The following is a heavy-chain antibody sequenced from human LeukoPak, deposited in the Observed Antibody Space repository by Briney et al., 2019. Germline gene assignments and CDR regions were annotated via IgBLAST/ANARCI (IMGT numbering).Heavy chain of an antibody. V-gene: IGHV3-21*01. CDR2: ISSSSSYI. J-gene: IGHJ6*03. CDR3: ARAQGQWIQLPAYYYMDV. Sequence: GGSLRLSCAASGFTFSSYNMNWVRQAPGKGLEWVSSISSSSSYIYYADSVKGRFTISRDNAKNSLYLQMNSLRAEDTAVYYCARAQGQWIQLPAYYYMDVWGKGTTVTISS. CDR1: GFTFSSYN. D-gene: IGHD5-18*01.